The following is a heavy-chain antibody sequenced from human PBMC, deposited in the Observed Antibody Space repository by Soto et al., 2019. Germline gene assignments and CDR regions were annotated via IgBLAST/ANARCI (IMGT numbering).Heavy chain of an antibody. CDR3: ARDLSVTVTTHAWYYYYGMDV. CDR2: ISYDGSNK. Sequence: PGGSLRLSCAASGFTFSSYAMHWVRQAPGKGLEWVAVISYDGSNKYYADSVKGRFTISRDNSKNTLYLQMNSLRAEDTAVYYCARDLSVTVTTHAWYYYYGMDVWGQGTTVTVSS. V-gene: IGHV3-30-3*01. D-gene: IGHD4-17*01. CDR1: GFTFSSYA. J-gene: IGHJ6*02.